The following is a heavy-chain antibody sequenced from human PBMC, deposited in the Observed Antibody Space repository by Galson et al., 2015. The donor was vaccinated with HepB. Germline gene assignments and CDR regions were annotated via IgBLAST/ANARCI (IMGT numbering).Heavy chain of an antibody. CDR3: ARRWGDTFDL. CDR2: INTGNGNA. Sequence: SVKVSCKASGYTFTNYAVHWVRQAPGQRFEWMGSINTGNGNAGYSQKFQGRVTINRGTFTSTAYMELSSLISEDTAVYYCARRWGDTFDLWGQGTMVTVSS. V-gene: IGHV1-3*04. J-gene: IGHJ3*01. D-gene: IGHD3-16*01. CDR1: GYTFTNYA.